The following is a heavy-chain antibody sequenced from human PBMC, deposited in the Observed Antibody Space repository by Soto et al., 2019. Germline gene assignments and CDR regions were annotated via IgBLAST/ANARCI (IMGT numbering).Heavy chain of an antibody. CDR3: ARVSGITGTRDYYYYYGMDV. J-gene: IGHJ6*02. Sequence: SVKVSCKASGGTFSSYAISWVRQAPGQGLEWMGGIIPIFGTANYAQKFQGRVTITADESTSTAYMELSSLRSEDTAVYYCARVSGITGTRDYYYYYGMDVWGQGTTVTVSS. CDR2: IIPIFGTA. V-gene: IGHV1-69*13. D-gene: IGHD1-20*01. CDR1: GGTFSSYA.